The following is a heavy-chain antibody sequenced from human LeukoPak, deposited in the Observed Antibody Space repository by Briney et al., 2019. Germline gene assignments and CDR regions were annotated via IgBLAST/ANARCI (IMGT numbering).Heavy chain of an antibody. J-gene: IGHJ4*02. CDR2: ISGSGGTT. V-gene: IGHV3-23*01. D-gene: IGHD6-19*01. Sequence: GGSLRLSCAASGFTFSDYAMSWVRQAPGKGLELVSAISGSGGTTYYADSMKGRFTISRNTSKTTLYLQMNSLRAEDTAVYYCAKGTLVAGATVFDYWGQGTPVTVSS. CDR1: GFTFSDYA. CDR3: AKGTLVAGATVFDY.